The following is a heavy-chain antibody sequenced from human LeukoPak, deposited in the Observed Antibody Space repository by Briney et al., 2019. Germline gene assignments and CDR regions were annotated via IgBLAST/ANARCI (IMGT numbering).Heavy chain of an antibody. J-gene: IGHJ6*03. CDR2: ISSSSSTI. CDR3: AREINTVTSYYYYYYMDV. D-gene: IGHD4-11*01. Sequence: GGSLRLSCAASGFTFSSYSMNWVRQAPGKGLEWVSYISSSSSTIYYADSVEGRFTISRDNAKNSLYLQMNSLRAEDTAVYYCAREINTVTSYYYYYYMDVWGKGTTVTVSS. CDR1: GFTFSSYS. V-gene: IGHV3-48*01.